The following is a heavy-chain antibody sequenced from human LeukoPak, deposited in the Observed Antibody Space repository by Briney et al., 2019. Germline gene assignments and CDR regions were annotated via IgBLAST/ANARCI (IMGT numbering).Heavy chain of an antibody. V-gene: IGHV3-23*01. D-gene: IGHD1-26*01. J-gene: IGHJ4*02. CDR1: GFTFSSYA. Sequence: GGSLRLSCAASGFTFSSYAMSWVRQAQGKGREWVSAISGSGGSTYYADSGKGRFTISRDNSKNTLYLQKNSLRAGDTAVYYCAKLVGATKGEFDYWGQGTLVTVSS. CDR2: ISGSGGST. CDR3: AKLVGATKGEFDY.